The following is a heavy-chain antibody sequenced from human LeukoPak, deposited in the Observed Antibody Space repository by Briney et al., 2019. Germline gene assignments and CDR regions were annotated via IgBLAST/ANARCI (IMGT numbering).Heavy chain of an antibody. D-gene: IGHD6-19*01. Sequence: GGSLRLSCAASGFTFSSYAMSWVRQAPGKGLEWVAVISYDGSNKYYADSVKGRFTISRDNSKNTLYLQMNSLRAEDTAVYYCAKDIWGSSVPFPLFDYWGQGTLVTVSS. CDR1: GFTFSSYA. CDR3: AKDIWGSSVPFPLFDY. V-gene: IGHV3-30*18. J-gene: IGHJ4*02. CDR2: ISYDGSNK.